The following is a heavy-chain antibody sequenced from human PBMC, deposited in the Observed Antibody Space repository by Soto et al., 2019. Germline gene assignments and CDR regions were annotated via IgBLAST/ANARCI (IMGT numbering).Heavy chain of an antibody. Sequence: QVQLQESGPGLVKPSQTLSLTCTVSGGSISSGGYYWSWIRQHPGKGLEWIGYIYYSGSTYYNPSLKSRVTXSXXXXKXQXSXXXXXXXXXXXXXYYXARXCGGXCHYGMDVWGQGTTVTVSS. D-gene: IGHD2-21*01. CDR1: GGSISSGGYY. CDR2: IYYSGST. V-gene: IGHV4-31*03. J-gene: IGHJ6*02. CDR3: XARXCGGXCHYGMDV.